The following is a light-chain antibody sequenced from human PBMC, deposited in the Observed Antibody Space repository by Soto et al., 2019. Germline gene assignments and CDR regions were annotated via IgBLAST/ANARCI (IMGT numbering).Light chain of an antibody. CDR1: QDIRHY. Sequence: DIQVTQSPSSVSASVGDRVTITCRESQDIRHYFAWYQQKPGKAPKLLIYGASSLQSGVPSRFSGSGAGTDLPLTISILQPEDFATFYCQQAYTFPRTFGQGTKVEIQ. CDR2: GAS. CDR3: QQAYTFPRT. V-gene: IGKV1D-12*01. J-gene: IGKJ1*01.